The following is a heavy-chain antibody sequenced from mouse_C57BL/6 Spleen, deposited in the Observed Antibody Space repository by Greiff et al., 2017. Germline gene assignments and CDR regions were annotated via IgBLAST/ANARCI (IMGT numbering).Heavy chain of an antibody. J-gene: IGHJ3*01. CDR2: ISHGGSYT. CDR1: GFTFSSYA. V-gene: IGHV5-4*03. D-gene: IGHD2-4*01. Sequence: EVKLVEPGAGLVKPGGSLKLSCAASGFTFSSYAMSWVRQTPEKRLEWVATISHGGSYTYYTDNVKGRFTISRDNAKNNLYLQMSHLRSEDTAMENYASGDYEVAYWGQGTLVTVSS. CDR3: ASGDYEVAY.